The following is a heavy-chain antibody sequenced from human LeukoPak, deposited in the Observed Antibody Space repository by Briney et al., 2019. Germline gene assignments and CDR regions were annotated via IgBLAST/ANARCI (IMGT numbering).Heavy chain of an antibody. CDR3: ARDRLPMVRGVNHYYGMDV. D-gene: IGHD3-10*01. CDR1: GYTFTGYY. CDR2: INPNSGGT. J-gene: IGHJ6*02. Sequence: GASVKVSCKASGYTFTGYYMHWVRQAPGQGLEWMGWINPNSGGTNYAQKFQGWVTMTRDTSISTAYMELSRLRSDDTAVYYCARDRLPMVRGVNHYYGMDVWGQGTTVTVSS. V-gene: IGHV1-2*04.